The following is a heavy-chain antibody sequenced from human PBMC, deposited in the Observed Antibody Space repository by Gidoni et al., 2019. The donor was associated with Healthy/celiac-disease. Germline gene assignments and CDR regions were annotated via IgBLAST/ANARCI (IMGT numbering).Heavy chain of an antibody. CDR3: AKVGVYYYDSSGYDDEFFYFDY. D-gene: IGHD3-22*01. CDR2: ISVSGGST. J-gene: IGHJ4*02. V-gene: IGHV3-23*01. CDR1: GFPFTSYA. Sequence: EVQRLESGGGLVQPGGSLRLSCAAHGFPFTSYALSWVRQAPGKGLEWVSAISVSGGSTYYADSVKGRFTISRDNSKNTLYLQMNSLRAEDTAVYYCAKVGVYYYDSSGYDDEFFYFDYWGQGTLVTVSS.